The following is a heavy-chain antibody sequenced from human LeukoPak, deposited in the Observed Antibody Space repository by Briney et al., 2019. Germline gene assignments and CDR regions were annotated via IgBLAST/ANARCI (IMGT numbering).Heavy chain of an antibody. J-gene: IGHJ6*03. Sequence: GGSLRLSCAAPGFTVSSNYMSWVRQAPGKGLEWVSVIYSGGSTYYADSVKGRFTISRDNSKNTLYLQMNSLRAEDTAVYYCARALTPYIVVVPAAPEYYYYMDVWGKGTTVTVS. CDR1: GFTVSSNY. CDR2: IYSGGST. D-gene: IGHD2-2*01. V-gene: IGHV3-53*01. CDR3: ARALTPYIVVVPAAPEYYYYMDV.